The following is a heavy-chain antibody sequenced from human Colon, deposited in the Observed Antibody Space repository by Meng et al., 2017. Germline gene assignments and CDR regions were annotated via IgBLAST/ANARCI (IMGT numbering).Heavy chain of an antibody. CDR1: SGSISSSNW. D-gene: IGHD3-9*01. Sequence: QVQRQESGPGLVKPSGTLSLTCAVSSGSISSSNWWSWVRQPPGKGLEWIGEISQSGTTYYNPSLKSRVTITGDWSKNQFSLNLNSVTAADTALYYCVRQGMTSYSWGYWGQGTLVTVFS. CDR3: VRQGMTSYSWGY. V-gene: IGHV4-4*02. J-gene: IGHJ4*02. CDR2: ISQSGTT.